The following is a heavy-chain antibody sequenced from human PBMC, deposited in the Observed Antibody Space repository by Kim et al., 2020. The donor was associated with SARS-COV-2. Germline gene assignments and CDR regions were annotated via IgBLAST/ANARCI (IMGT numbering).Heavy chain of an antibody. Sequence: SNKYYAASVKRRFTISRDNSKNTLYLQMNSLRADDTAVYYCARAGASWMDVWGQGTTVTVSS. J-gene: IGHJ6*02. CDR2: SNK. V-gene: IGHV3-30-3*01. D-gene: IGHD1-26*01. CDR3: ARAGASWMDV.